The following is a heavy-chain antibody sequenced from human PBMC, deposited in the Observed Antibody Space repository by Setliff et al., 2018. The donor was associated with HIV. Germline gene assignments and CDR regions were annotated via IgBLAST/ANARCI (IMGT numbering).Heavy chain of an antibody. V-gene: IGHV3-23*01. CDR2: ISGSGGST. D-gene: IGHD3-10*01. J-gene: IGHJ6*03. CDR3: AKAQSKVRIYYYYMDV. Sequence: GGSLRLSCAASGFTFSTYAMSWVRQAPGKGLEWVSGISGSGGSTYYADSVKGRLTISRDNSKNTLYLQMNNLRGEDTAVYYCAKAQSKVRIYYYYMDVWGKGTTVTVSS. CDR1: GFTFSTYA.